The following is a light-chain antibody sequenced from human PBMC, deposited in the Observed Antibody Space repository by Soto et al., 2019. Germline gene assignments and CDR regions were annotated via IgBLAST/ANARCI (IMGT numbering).Light chain of an antibody. CDR3: QQYGSSPWT. J-gene: IGKJ1*01. CDR2: GAS. V-gene: IGKV3-20*01. CDR1: QSVSSSY. Sequence: EIVLTQSPGTLSSSPEERATLSCRASQSVSSSYLAWYQQKPGQAPRPLIYGASSRAIGIPDRFSGSGSGTDFTLTISRLEPEDFAVYYCQQYGSSPWTFGQGTKVDIK.